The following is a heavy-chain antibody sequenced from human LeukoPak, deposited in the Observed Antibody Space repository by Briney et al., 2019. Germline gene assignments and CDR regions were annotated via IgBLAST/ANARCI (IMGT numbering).Heavy chain of an antibody. V-gene: IGHV7-4-1*02. CDR2: INTNTGNP. CDR1: GYTFTSYA. D-gene: IGHD3-3*01. CDR3: ARSYYDFWSGYFDAFDI. Sequence: ASVKVSCKASGYTFTSYAMNWVRQAPGQGLEWMGWINTNTGNPTYAQGFTGRFVFSLDTSVSTAYLQISSLKAEDTAVYYCARSYYDFWSGYFDAFDIWGQGTMVTVSS. J-gene: IGHJ3*02.